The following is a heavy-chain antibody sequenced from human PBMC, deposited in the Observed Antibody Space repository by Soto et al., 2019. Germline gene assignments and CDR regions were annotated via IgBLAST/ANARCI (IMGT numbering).Heavy chain of an antibody. J-gene: IGHJ4*02. Sequence: SVKVSCKASGGTFSSYAISWVRQAPGQGLEWMGGIIPIFGTANYAQKFQGRVTITADKSTSTAYMELSSLRSEDTAVYYCARLLAAAGLIDYWGQGTLVTVSS. D-gene: IGHD6-13*01. CDR3: ARLLAAAGLIDY. V-gene: IGHV1-69*06. CDR1: GGTFSSYA. CDR2: IIPIFGTA.